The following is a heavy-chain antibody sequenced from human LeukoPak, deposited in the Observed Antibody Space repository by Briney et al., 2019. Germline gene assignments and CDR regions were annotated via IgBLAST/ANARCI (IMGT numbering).Heavy chain of an antibody. J-gene: IGHJ1*01. D-gene: IGHD4-11*01. V-gene: IGHV3-7*01. Sequence: SGGSLRLSCAASGFTFSSYWMSWVRQAPGKGLEWVANIKTDGSEKYYADSVKGRFTISRDNAKNSLYLQMNSLGAEDTAVYYCATYSTRNAREFQSWGQGTLVTVSS. CDR3: ATYSTRNAREFQS. CDR1: GFTFSSYW. CDR2: IKTDGSEK.